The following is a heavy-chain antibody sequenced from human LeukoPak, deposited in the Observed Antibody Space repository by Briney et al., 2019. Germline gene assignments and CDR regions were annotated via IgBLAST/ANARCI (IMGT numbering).Heavy chain of an antibody. Sequence: SVKVSCKASGGTFSSYGISWVRQAPGQGLEWMGGIIPIFATTNYAQKLQGRVTMTTDTSTSTAYMELRSLRSDDTAVYYCARDFTDGSGSYWFDPWGQGTLVTASS. CDR3: ARDFTDGSGSYWFDP. CDR1: GGTFSSYG. J-gene: IGHJ5*02. D-gene: IGHD3-10*01. V-gene: IGHV1-69*05. CDR2: IIPIFATT.